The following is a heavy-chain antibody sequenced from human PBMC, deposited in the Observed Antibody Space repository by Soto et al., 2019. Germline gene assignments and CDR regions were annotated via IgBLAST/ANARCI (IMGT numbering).Heavy chain of an antibody. J-gene: IGHJ6*02. CDR2: ISDYNGRT. D-gene: IGHD7-27*01. CDR3: GRCLTDSHAVDV. V-gene: IGHV1-18*01. CDR1: GYSFTSYG. Sequence: QVQLVQSGAEVEKPGASVKVSCKASGYSFTSYGITWVRQVPGQGPEWMGWISDYNGRTNYAQNVQDRVVMTTDISTNIVYFGLRSLRSDDPAMYYCGRCLTDSHAVDVWGQGTAVTVS.